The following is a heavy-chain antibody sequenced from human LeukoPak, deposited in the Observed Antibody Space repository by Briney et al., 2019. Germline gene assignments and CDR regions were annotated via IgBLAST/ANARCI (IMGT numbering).Heavy chain of an antibody. CDR1: GFTFSSYA. CDR3: AKTHDSSGYEYFDY. CDR2: ISGSGGST. D-gene: IGHD3-22*01. V-gene: IGHV3-23*01. Sequence: EPGGSLRLSCAASGFTFSSYAMSWVRQAPGKGLEWVSAISGSGGSTYYADSVKGRFTISRDNSKNTLYLQMNSLRAEDTAVYYCAKTHDSSGYEYFDYWGQGTLVTVSS. J-gene: IGHJ4*02.